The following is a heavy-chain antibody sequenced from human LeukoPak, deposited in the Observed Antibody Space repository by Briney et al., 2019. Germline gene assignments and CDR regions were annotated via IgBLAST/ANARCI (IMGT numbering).Heavy chain of an antibody. D-gene: IGHD3-10*01. CDR2: IYLGDSDT. CDR1: GYTFTSYW. V-gene: IGHV5-51*01. J-gene: IGHJ4*02. Sequence: GEPLKISSQGSGYTFTSYWIGWVRQMPGKGLEWMGVIYLGDSDTTYTPSFQGQVTISADKSISTAYLQWSSLKASDTAMYYCARLPNYYGSGSYYNFYFDYWGQGTLVTVSS. CDR3: ARLPNYYGSGSYYNFYFDY.